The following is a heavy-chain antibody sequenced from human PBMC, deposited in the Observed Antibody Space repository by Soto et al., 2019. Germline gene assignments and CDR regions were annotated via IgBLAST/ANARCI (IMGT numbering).Heavy chain of an antibody. CDR2: ISAYNGNT. D-gene: IGHD3-22*01. CDR1: GYTFTNYG. J-gene: IGHJ3*02. V-gene: IGHV1-18*01. CDR3: ARVGITMIYKAFDI. Sequence: ASVKVSCKASGYTFTNYGISWVRQAPGQGIEWMGWISAYNGNTNYAQKLQGRVTMTTDTSTSTAYMELRSLRSDDTAVYYCARVGITMIYKAFDIWGQGTMVTVSS.